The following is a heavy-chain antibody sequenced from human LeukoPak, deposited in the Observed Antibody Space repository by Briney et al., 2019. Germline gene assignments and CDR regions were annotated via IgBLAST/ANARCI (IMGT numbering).Heavy chain of an antibody. CDR2: FYSSGSS. CDR3: VREGRDYYDRSGYSPDY. Sequence: SETLSLTCSVSGGSIRSSGTSYWGWIRQPPGRGLEWVGTFYSSGSSHYNPSLKNRVTISVDTSKNQFSLKLSSVTAADTAMYYCVREGRDYYDRSGYSPDYWGQGTLVTVSS. CDR1: GGSIRSSGTSY. J-gene: IGHJ4*02. D-gene: IGHD3-22*01. V-gene: IGHV4-39*07.